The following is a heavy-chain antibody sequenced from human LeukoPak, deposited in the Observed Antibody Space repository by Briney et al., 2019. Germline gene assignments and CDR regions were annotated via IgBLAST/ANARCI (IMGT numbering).Heavy chain of an antibody. CDR1: GYIFTSYG. J-gene: IGHJ4*02. CDR3: ARSYYYDSSGYYRRTDY. D-gene: IGHD3-22*01. Sequence: ASVKVSCQASGYIFTSYGISWVRQAPGHGLEWMGWISAYNCNTNYAQKLQGRVTMTTDTSTSTAHMELRSLRSDDTAVYYCARSYYYDSSGYYRRTDYWGQGTLVTVSS. V-gene: IGHV1-18*01. CDR2: ISAYNCNT.